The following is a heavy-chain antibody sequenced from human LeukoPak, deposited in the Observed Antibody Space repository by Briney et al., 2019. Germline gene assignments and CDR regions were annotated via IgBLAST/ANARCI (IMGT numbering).Heavy chain of an antibody. V-gene: IGHV4-59*11. CDR1: GGSISSHY. D-gene: IGHD1-26*01. CDR3: ARVNSGSFLPFDY. Sequence: SETLSLTCTVSGGSISSHYWSWIRQPPGQGLEWIGNFYYNGSPNYNPSLKSRVTISVDTSKNQFSLKLSSVTAADTAVYYCARVNSGSFLPFDYWGQGTLVTVSS. CDR2: FYYNGSP. J-gene: IGHJ4*02.